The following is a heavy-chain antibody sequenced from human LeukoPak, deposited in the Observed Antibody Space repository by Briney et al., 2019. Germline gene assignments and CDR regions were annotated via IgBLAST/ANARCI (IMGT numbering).Heavy chain of an antibody. V-gene: IGHV4/OR15-8*02. D-gene: IGHD1-26*01. J-gene: IGHJ4*02. CDR1: GGSIRRTNW. Sequence: SETPSLTCGVSGGSIRRTNWWSWVRQPPGQGLEWIGEISLSGQTNFNPSLNGRVTMSLDESRNQLSLTLTSVTAADTAIYYCSRESGAFCPFGYWGQGTLLIVPP. CDR3: SRESGAFCPFGY. CDR2: ISLSGQT.